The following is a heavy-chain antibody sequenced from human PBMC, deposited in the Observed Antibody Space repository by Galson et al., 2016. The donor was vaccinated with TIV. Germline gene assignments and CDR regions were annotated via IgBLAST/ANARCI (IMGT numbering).Heavy chain of an antibody. CDR2: IFPNDSDI. CDR3: ARMSLLGALDV. CDR1: GYNFRSYW. J-gene: IGHJ3*01. D-gene: IGHD3-16*01. V-gene: IGHV5-51*03. Sequence: QSGAEVKKPGESLKISCKDSGYNFRSYWIAWVRQMPGKGFEWLGIIFPNDSDIRYSPYFRGLVTMSADKSTSTAYLRCSSLKASDTAMYYCARMSLLGALDVWGQGTMVIVSS.